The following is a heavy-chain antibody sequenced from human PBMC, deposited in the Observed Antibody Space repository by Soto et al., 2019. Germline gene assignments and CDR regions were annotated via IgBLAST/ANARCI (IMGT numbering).Heavy chain of an antibody. D-gene: IGHD5-12*01. CDR3: ASRDSGYDLRKRYYYYGMDV. CDR1: GGTFSSYA. J-gene: IGHJ6*02. CDR2: IIPIFGTA. V-gene: IGHV1-69*13. Sequence: ASVKVSCKASGGTFSSYAISWVRQAPGQGLEWMGGIIPIFGTANYAQKFQGRVTITADESTSTAYMELSSLRSEDTAVYYCASRDSGYDLRKRYYYYGMDVWGQGTTVTVSS.